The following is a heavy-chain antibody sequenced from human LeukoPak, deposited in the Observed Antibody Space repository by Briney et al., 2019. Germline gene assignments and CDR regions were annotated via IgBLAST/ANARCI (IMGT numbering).Heavy chain of an antibody. Sequence: SETLSLTCTVSGDSISSYYWSWIRQPPGKGLEWIGYIYTSGGTNYIPSLKGRVTISIDTSKNQFSLKLSFVTAADSAVYYCARLTRLSTSPDRYYLDYWGQGTPVTVSS. D-gene: IGHD6-6*01. CDR3: ARLTRLSTSPDRYYLDY. CDR2: IYTSGGT. CDR1: GDSISSYY. J-gene: IGHJ4*02. V-gene: IGHV4-4*09.